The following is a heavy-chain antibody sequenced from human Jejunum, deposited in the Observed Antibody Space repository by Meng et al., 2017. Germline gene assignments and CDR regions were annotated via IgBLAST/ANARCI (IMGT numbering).Heavy chain of an antibody. CDR2: IWHSGAT. V-gene: IGHV4-4*02. D-gene: IGHD1-26*01. Sequence: GSLRLSCAVSGDSISTNWWNWVRQPPGKGLEWIGEIWHSGATNYNASLRSRVTISVDKSKNQVSLKLASLTAADTAVYYCARGASGTRPFDYWGQGILVTVSS. J-gene: IGHJ4*02. CDR3: ARGASGTRPFDY. CDR1: GDSISTNW.